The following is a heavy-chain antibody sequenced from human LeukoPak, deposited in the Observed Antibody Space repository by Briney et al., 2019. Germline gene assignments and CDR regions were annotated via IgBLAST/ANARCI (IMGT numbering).Heavy chain of an antibody. CDR2: INHSGST. D-gene: IGHD2-2*01. CDR1: GGSFSGYY. Sequence: SETLSLTCSVYGGSFSGYYWSCIRQPPGKGLEWIGEINHSGSTNYNPSLKSRFTISVDTSKNQFSLKLSSVTAADTAVYSCARGATGGCSSTSCHRAWFDPWGQGTLVTVSS. V-gene: IGHV4-34*01. J-gene: IGHJ5*02. CDR3: ARGATGGCSSTSCHRAWFDP.